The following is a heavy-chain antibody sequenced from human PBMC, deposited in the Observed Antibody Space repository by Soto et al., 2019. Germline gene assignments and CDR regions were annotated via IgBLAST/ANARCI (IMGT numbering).Heavy chain of an antibody. V-gene: IGHV1-46*03. J-gene: IGHJ5*02. CDR3: ARDSGMNGWFDP. D-gene: IGHD1-1*01. CDR2: INPSIGST. Sequence: QVQLVQSGAEVKKPGASVKVSCKASGYTFTSYYMHWVRQTPGQGLEWLGIINPSIGSTTYAQKFKGRLTITRDTSTSTAYMELSSLRSDDTALYYCARDSGMNGWFDPWGHGTLVTVSS. CDR1: GYTFTSYY.